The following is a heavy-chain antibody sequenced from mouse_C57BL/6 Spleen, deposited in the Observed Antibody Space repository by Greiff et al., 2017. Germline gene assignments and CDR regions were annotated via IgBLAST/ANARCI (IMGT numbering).Heavy chain of an antibody. J-gene: IGHJ2*01. V-gene: IGHV5-16*01. CDR2: INYDGSST. CDR3: ARGGLLLFDY. D-gene: IGHD2-3*01. Sequence: EVKLVESEGGLVQPGSSMKLSCTASGFTFSDYYMAWVRQVPEKGLEWVANINYDGSSTYYLDSLKSRFIITGDNAKNILYLQMSSLKSEDTATYYCARGGLLLFDYWGQGTTLTVSS. CDR1: GFTFSDYY.